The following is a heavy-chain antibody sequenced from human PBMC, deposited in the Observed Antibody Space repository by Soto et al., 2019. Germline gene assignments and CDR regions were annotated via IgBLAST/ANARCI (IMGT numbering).Heavy chain of an antibody. V-gene: IGHV4-31*03. D-gene: IGHD3-10*01. CDR2: IYYSGST. J-gene: IGHJ6*02. CDR3: ARSAYGSGISGMDV. Sequence: QVQLQESGPGLVKPSQTLSLTCTVSGGSVSSGGYYWSWIRQHPGKGLEWFGYIYYSGSTYYNPSLTSRVTISVDTSKNQFSLKLSSVTAADTAVYYCARSAYGSGISGMDVWGQGTTVTVSS. CDR1: GGSVSSGGYY.